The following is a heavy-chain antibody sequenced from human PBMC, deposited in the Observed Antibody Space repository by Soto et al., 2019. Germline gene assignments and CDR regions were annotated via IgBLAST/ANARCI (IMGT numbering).Heavy chain of an antibody. Sequence: EVQLVESGGGLVQPGGSLRLSCAASGFTFSSYSMNWVRQAPGKGLEWVSYISSSSSTIYYADSVKGRFTISRDNAKNSLYLQMHSLRAEDTAVYYCAKQSSGSFHWGQGTLVTVSS. CDR1: GFTFSSYS. CDR3: AKQSSGSFH. J-gene: IGHJ4*02. V-gene: IGHV3-48*01. D-gene: IGHD6-19*01. CDR2: ISSSSSTI.